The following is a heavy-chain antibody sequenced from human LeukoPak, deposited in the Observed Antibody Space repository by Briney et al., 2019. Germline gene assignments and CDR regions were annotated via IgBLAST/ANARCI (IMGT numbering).Heavy chain of an antibody. CDR3: ARVTGAAVGSIDYYYMDV. V-gene: IGHV4-59*01. D-gene: IGHD6-13*01. CDR2: IYYSGST. CDR1: GGSISSYY. J-gene: IGHJ6*03. Sequence: SETLSLTCTVSGGSISSYYWSWIRQPPGKGLEWIGYIYYSGSTNYNPSLKSRVTISVDTSKNQFSLKLSSVTAADTAVYYCARVTGAAVGSIDYYYMDVWGKGTTVTVSS.